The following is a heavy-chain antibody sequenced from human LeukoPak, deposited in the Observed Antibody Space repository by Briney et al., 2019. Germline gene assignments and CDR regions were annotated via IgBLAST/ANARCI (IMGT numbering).Heavy chain of an antibody. Sequence: PSETLSLTCAVCGGSFSGYYWSWIRQPPGKGLEWIGEINHSGSTNYNPSLKSRVTISVDTSKNQFSLKLGSVTAADTAVYYCARVTPYYYDSSGYYKHYYYGMDVWGQGTTVTVSS. J-gene: IGHJ6*02. CDR3: ARVTPYYYDSSGYYKHYYYGMDV. CDR1: GGSFSGYY. D-gene: IGHD3-22*01. V-gene: IGHV4-34*01. CDR2: INHSGST.